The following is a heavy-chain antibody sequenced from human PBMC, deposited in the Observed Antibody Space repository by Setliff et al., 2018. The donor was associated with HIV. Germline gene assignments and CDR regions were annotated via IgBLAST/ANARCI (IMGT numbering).Heavy chain of an antibody. CDR2: VSAYNGNT. J-gene: IGHJ6*02. CDR1: GYTFTSYY. CDR3: ARLGSGWSDSYYYAMDI. D-gene: IGHD6-19*01. V-gene: IGHV1-18*04. Sequence: ASVKVSCKASGYTFTSYYVHFVRQAPGQGPEWMGWVSAYNGNTNYAQKLQGRVTMTTDTSTSTAYMELRSLRSDDTAVYYCARLGSGWSDSYYYAMDIWGQGTTVTVSS.